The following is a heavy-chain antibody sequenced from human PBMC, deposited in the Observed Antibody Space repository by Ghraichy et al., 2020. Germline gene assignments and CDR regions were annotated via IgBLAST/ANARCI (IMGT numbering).Heavy chain of an antibody. CDR2: ISGSCGST. CDR3: GKSWRAALPRWFDP. CDR1: GFTFSSYA. Sequence: GSLRLSCAASGFTFSSYAMSWVPQAPGKGLELVSAISGSCGSTYYADSLEGPFTISRDNSKNTLYLPMDRLRAEDTAGYYCGKSWRAALPRWFDPWGQGTLVTVSS. V-gene: IGHV3-23*01. J-gene: IGHJ5*02. D-gene: IGHD3-3*01.